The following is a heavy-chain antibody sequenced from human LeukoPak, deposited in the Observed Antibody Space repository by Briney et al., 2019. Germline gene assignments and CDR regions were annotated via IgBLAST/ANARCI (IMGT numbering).Heavy chain of an antibody. V-gene: IGHV3-48*04. CDR1: GLTFTSYS. CDR3: ARSTTGSDY. D-gene: IGHD1-1*01. Sequence: PGGSLRLSCAASGLTFTSYSMNWVRQAPGKGLEWVSYISSSSNTIYYADSVKGRFTISRDNAKSSLYLQMNSLRAEDTAVYYCARSTTGSDYWGQGTLVTVSS. J-gene: IGHJ4*02. CDR2: ISSSSNTI.